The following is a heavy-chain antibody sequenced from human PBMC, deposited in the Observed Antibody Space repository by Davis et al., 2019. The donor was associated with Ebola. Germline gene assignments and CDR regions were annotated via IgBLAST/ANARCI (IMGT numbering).Heavy chain of an antibody. CDR2: INHSGST. Sequence: MPSETLSLTCAVYGGSFSGNYWNWIRQPPGKGLEWIGEINHSGSTKYNPSLKSRVTISVDTSKNQFSLKLSSVTAADTAVYYCASALLWFGELPEYYFDYWGQGTLVTVSS. CDR3: ASALLWFGELPEYYFDY. D-gene: IGHD3-10*01. V-gene: IGHV4-34*01. CDR1: GGSFSGNY. J-gene: IGHJ4*02.